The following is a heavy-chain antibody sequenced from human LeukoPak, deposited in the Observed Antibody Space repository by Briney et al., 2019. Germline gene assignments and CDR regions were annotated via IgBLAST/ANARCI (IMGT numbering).Heavy chain of an antibody. CDR1: GYTFTDYY. CDR3: ATTHSGTYYAHFDY. CDR2: INPDTGGT. J-gene: IGHJ4*02. Sequence: ASVKVSFTASGYTFTDYYMHWVRQAPGQGLEWMGWINPDTGGTNYAQNFQGRVTMTRDASISTAYMELSRLTSDDTAVYYCATTHSGTYYAHFDYWGQGTLVTVSS. V-gene: IGHV1-2*02. D-gene: IGHD1-26*01.